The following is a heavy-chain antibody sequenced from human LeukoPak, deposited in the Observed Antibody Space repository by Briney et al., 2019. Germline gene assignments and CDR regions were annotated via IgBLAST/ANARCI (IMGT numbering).Heavy chain of an antibody. CDR2: IYYSGST. V-gene: IGHV4-39*07. CDR1: GGSISSTTYY. Sequence: SETLSLTCTVSGGSISSTTYYWDWIRQPPGKGLEWIGTIYYSGSTYYSPSLKSRVTISVDTSKNQFSLKLSSVTAADTAVYYCAGRAPLEIAAAGSGAFDPWGQGTLVTVSS. CDR3: AGRAPLEIAAAGSGAFDP. J-gene: IGHJ5*02. D-gene: IGHD6-13*01.